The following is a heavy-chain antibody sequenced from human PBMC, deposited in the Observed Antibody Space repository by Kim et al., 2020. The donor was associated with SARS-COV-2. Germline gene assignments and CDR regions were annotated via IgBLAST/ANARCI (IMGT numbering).Heavy chain of an antibody. V-gene: IGHV3-48*04. J-gene: IGHJ6*02. CDR2: ISSSSSTI. CDR3: ARDETGLVPEYYYYGMDV. CDR1: GFTFSSYS. D-gene: IGHD6-19*01. Sequence: GGSLRLSCAASGFTFSSYSMNWVRQAPGKGLEWVSYISSSSSTIYYADSVKGRFTISRDNAKNSLYLQMNSLRAEDTAVYYCARDETGLVPEYYYYGMDVWGQGTTVTVSS.